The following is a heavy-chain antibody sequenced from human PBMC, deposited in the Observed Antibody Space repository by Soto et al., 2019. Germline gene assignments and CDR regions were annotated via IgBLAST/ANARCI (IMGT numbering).Heavy chain of an antibody. J-gene: IGHJ5*02. D-gene: IGHD2-2*01. CDR1: GFTFNTYG. CDR3: AKGDSIMELYPSWFDP. V-gene: IGHV3-30*18. CDR2: ILYDGSLT. Sequence: GGSLRLSCVASGFTFNTYGMHWVRQAPGKGLEWVSLILYDGSLTYYAASAKGRFTISRANSPNTLYLDMNNVRPEDTALYYCAKGDSIMELYPSWFDPRGQGTLVTVSS.